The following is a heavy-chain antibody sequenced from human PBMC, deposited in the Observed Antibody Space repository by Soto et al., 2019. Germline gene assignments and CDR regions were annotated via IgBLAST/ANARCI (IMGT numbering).Heavy chain of an antibody. J-gene: IGHJ5*01. Sequence: SETLSPTCTVPGAPIRSIRYDWGWIRQPPGKGLEWIGSIVYSGSTNYNPSLKSRVTISVDTSKHHFSTKLTSVTAADTVEYYCARRYEYCSSTSCYTRVGIYSVNNGFDPWGQGTLVTVSP. V-gene: IGHV4-39*01. CDR3: ARRYEYCSSTSCYTRVGIYSVNNGFDP. CDR1: GAPIRSIRYD. D-gene: IGHD2-2*02. CDR2: IVYSGST.